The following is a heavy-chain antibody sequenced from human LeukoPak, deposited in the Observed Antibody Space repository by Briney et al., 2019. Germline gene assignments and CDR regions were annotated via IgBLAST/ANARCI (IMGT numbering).Heavy chain of an antibody. J-gene: IGHJ5*02. CDR3: ARAFS. D-gene: IGHD3-16*01. V-gene: IGHV3-7*01. CDR2: IKEDGSEK. CDR1: GFTFSSQW. Sequence: SGGSLRLSCTASGFTFSSQWMSWVRQAPGKGLEWVANIKEDGSEKSYVDSVKGRFTISRDNAKNSLYLQMNSLRVEDTAVYYCARAFSWGQGTLVTVSS.